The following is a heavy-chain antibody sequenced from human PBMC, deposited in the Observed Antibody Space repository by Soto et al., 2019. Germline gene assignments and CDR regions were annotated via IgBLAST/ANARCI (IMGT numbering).Heavy chain of an antibody. CDR2: LSYYERDR. Sequence: QVQLVESGGGVVQPGRSLRLSCGTSGFSFSSYVLHWVRQAPGKGLEWVAVLSYYERDRYYADSVKGRFTISRDNSKNTLYLQMNSLRAEDTAVYYCAREGSGDAYNAGGAMDYWGQGTLVTVSS. V-gene: IGHV3-30*03. J-gene: IGHJ4*02. D-gene: IGHD2-2*01. CDR3: AREGSGDAYNAGGAMDY. CDR1: GFSFSSYV.